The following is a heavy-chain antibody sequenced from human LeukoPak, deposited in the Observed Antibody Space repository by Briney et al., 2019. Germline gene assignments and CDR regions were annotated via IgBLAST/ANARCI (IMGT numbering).Heavy chain of an antibody. CDR3: AKEGDTMFFDS. J-gene: IGHJ5*01. CDR2: LSGNGKTT. D-gene: IGHD3-3*01. V-gene: IGHV3-43*01. Sequence: GGSLRLSCVASGFKFRDYTIHWVRQAPGKGLEWVSLLSGNGKTTYYSDAVRGRFTISRDNSKNSVYLQMNNLRSEDTALYYCAKEGDTMFFDSLGQGTLVTVSS. CDR1: GFKFRDYT.